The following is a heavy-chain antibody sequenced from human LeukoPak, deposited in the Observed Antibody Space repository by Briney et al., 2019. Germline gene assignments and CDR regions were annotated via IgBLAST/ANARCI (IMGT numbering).Heavy chain of an antibody. V-gene: IGHV3-7*01. CDR2: INQGGSVM. J-gene: IGHJ4*02. CDR1: GFTFSRSW. CDR3: AKLLGDVTTLDY. Sequence: GGSLRLSCAGSGFTFSRSWMTWVRQARGKGLEWVASINQGGSVMHYMDSVKGRFTISRDNAENSVFLKMNNLRAEDTAVYYCAKLLGDVTTLDYWGQGTQVTVSS. D-gene: IGHD3-16*01.